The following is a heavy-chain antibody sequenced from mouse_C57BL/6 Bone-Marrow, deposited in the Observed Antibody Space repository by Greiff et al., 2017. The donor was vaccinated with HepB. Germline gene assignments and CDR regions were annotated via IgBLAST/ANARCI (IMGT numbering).Heavy chain of an antibody. CDR2: ISNGGGST. J-gene: IGHJ4*01. Sequence: EVQGVESGGGLVQPGGSLKLSCAASGFTFSDYYMYWVRQTPEKRLEWVAYISNGGGSTYYPDTVKGRFTISRDNAKNTLYLQMSRLKSEDTAMYYFARHGTTVYWGQGTSVTVSS. V-gene: IGHV5-12*01. D-gene: IGHD4-1*01. CDR3: ARHGTTVY. CDR1: GFTFSDYY.